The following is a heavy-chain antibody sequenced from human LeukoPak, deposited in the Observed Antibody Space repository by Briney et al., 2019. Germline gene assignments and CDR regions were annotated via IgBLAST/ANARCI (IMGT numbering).Heavy chain of an antibody. Sequence: GGSPRLSCAASGFTFSSYGMHWVRQAPGKGLEWVAFIRYDGTNKYYADSVKGRFTISRDNSKNTLYLQMNSLRAEDTAVYYCAKTMSPYYYDSSGFWGQGTLVTVSS. V-gene: IGHV3-30*02. J-gene: IGHJ4*02. D-gene: IGHD3-22*01. CDR1: GFTFSSYG. CDR3: AKTMSPYYYDSSGF. CDR2: IRYDGTNK.